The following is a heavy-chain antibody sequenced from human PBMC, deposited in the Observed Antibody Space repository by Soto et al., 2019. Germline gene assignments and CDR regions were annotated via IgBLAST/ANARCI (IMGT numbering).Heavy chain of an antibody. CDR3: AGSYILHLGGLSFHAPDY. D-gene: IGHD3-16*02. CDR2: IWYEGSNK. Sequence: GGSLRLSCAASGFTFSSYGMHWVRQAPGKGLEWVAVIWYEGSNKYYAASVKGRLTISRDNSKNTLYLQMNSLRAEDTAMYYCAGSYILHLGGLSFHAPDYWGQGTLVTVSS. J-gene: IGHJ4*02. CDR1: GFTFSSYG. V-gene: IGHV3-33*01.